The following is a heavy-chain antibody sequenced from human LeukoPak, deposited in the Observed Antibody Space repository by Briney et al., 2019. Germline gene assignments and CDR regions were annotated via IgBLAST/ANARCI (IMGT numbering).Heavy chain of an antibody. CDR2: VDYVGTT. CDR3: ARVGGLTEDFGV. V-gene: IGHV4-59*11. J-gene: IGHJ3*01. Sequence: HNWSWIRQPPGKGLEWVGYVDYVGTTNYNPSLKSRVTISVDTSKNQYSLELSSVTPADTAVYYCARVGGLTEDFGVWGQGTMVIVSS. CDR1: HN. D-gene: IGHD4/OR15-4a*01.